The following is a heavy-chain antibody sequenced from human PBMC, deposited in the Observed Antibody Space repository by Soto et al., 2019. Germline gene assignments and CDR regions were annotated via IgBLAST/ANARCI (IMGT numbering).Heavy chain of an antibody. Sequence: QAQLVQSGAEVKKPGASVTVSCKASGYSFTNYGITWVRQAPGQGLEWMGWISGFNGNTHYAQKLQGRVTMTTDPSTSPAYIELRSLRSDDTAVYYCARDRGVAPPVAGNTHYYYYMDVWGKGTTVTVSS. CDR2: ISGFNGNT. J-gene: IGHJ6*03. V-gene: IGHV1-18*01. D-gene: IGHD6-19*01. CDR1: GYSFTNYG. CDR3: ARDRGVAPPVAGNTHYYYYMDV.